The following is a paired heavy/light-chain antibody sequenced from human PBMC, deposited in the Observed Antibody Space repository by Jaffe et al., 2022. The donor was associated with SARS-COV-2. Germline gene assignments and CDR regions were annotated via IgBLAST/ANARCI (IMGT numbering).Light chain of an antibody. CDR2: EDT. V-gene: IGLV3-1*01. CDR1: KLGDKY. J-gene: IGLJ2*01. CDR3: QAWDSNAVV. Sequence: SYELTQPPSVSVSPGQTASITCSGDKLGDKYACWYEQKPGQSPVLVIYEDTKRPSGIPERFSGSNSGNTATLTISGTQAMDEADYYCQAWDSNAVVFGGGTKLTVL.
Heavy chain of an antibody. CDR1: GYSISSGYF. CDR3: ARYDSSGSYYFDY. Sequence: QVQLQESGPGLVKPSETLSLSCTVSGYSISSGYFWGWIRQPPGKGLEWIGSIYHSGSTYYNPSLRSRVTISVDTPKNQFSLKLYSVTAADTAVYYCARYDSSGSYYFDYWGQGTLVTVPS. J-gene: IGHJ4*02. V-gene: IGHV4-38-2*02. D-gene: IGHD3-22*01. CDR2: IYHSGST.